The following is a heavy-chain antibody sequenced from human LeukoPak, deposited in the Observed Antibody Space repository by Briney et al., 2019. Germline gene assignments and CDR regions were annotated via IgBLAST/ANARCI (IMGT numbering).Heavy chain of an antibody. Sequence: GSSVKVSRKASGCTFSSYGINWLRQPPALGLEGMARIIPVVGILNYAQKFQGRVTITADNSTSTAYMELSSLRSDDTAVYYCARGGSYYFYNGMDVWGHRTTVTVSS. CDR3: ARGGSYYFYNGMDV. D-gene: IGHD1-1*01. V-gene: IGHV1-69*04. J-gene: IGHJ6*02. CDR1: GCTFSSYG. CDR2: IIPVVGIL.